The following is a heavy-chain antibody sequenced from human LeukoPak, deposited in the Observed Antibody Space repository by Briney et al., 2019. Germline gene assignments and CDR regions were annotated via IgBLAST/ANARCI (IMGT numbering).Heavy chain of an antibody. CDR1: GFTFSNYA. J-gene: IGHJ6*03. Sequence: GGSLRLSCAASGFTFSNYAMNWVRQAPGKGLEWVSAISGSGGNTYYADSVKGRFTISRDNAKNSLYLQMNSLRAEDTAVYYCARDPVVVVPAAINYMDVWGKGTTVTVSS. V-gene: IGHV3-23*01. CDR3: ARDPVVVVPAAINYMDV. CDR2: ISGSGGNT. D-gene: IGHD2-2*01.